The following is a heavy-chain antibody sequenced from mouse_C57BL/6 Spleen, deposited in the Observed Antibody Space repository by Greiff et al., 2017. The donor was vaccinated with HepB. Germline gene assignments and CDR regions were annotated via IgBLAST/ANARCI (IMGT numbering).Heavy chain of an antibody. V-gene: IGHV3-6*01. Sequence: EVQLQESGPGLVKPSQSLSLTCSVTGYSITSGYYWNWIRQFPGNKLEWMGYISYDGSNNYNPSLKNRISITRDTSKNKFFLKLNSVTTEDTATYYCARGGDYDFLGCFDVWGPGTTVTVSS. CDR3: ARGGDYDFLGCFDV. CDR1: GYSITSGYY. J-gene: IGHJ1*01. CDR2: ISYDGSN. D-gene: IGHD2-4*01.